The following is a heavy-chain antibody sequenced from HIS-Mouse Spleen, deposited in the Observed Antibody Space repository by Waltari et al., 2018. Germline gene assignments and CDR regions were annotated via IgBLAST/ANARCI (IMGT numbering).Heavy chain of an antibody. CDR1: RYTFTRYS. Sequence: QVQLVQSGAEVKKPGASLQVSCKASRYTFTRYSMPRLRPAPGQGLEWMGWINPNSGGTNYAQKFQGRVTMTRDTSISTAYMELSRLRSDDTAVYYCARGRGWLQLYFDLWGRGTLVTVSS. CDR2: INPNSGGT. CDR3: ARGRGWLQLYFDL. J-gene: IGHJ2*01. D-gene: IGHD5-12*01. V-gene: IGHV1-2*02.